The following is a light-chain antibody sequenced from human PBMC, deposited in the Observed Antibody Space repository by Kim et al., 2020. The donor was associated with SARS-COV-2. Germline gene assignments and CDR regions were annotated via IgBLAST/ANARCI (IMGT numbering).Light chain of an antibody. CDR2: WAS. V-gene: IGKV4-1*01. J-gene: IGKJ2*01. CDR3: QQYYSAPYT. CDR1: QNILYSSKSKNY. Sequence: DIVMTQSPDSLAVSLGERATIDCKSSQNILYSSKSKNYLSWYQQKPGQPPKLLIYWASARESGVPDRFSGSGSGTDFTLTISSLQAEDAAVYYCQQYYSAPYTFGQGTKLEIK.